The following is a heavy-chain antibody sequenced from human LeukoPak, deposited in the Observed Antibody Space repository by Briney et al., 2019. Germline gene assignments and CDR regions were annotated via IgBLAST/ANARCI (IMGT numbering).Heavy chain of an antibody. CDR2: IYSRGST. V-gene: IGHV4-39*07. D-gene: IGHD3/OR15-3a*01. J-gene: IGHJ5*02. CDR3: ARDDLSRGGFDP. Sequence: SETLSLTCSVSGGSINSTLYYWVWIRQPPGKGLEWIGSIYSRGSTYYHPSLKSRVTMSMDTSKNQFSLNVVSVTAADTAFYYCARDDLSRGGFDPWGQGVLVTVSS. CDR1: GGSINSTLYY.